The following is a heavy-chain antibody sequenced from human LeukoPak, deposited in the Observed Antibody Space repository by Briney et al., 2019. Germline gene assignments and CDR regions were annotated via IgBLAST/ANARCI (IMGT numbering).Heavy chain of an antibody. V-gene: IGHV4-59*01. CDR2: VDHTGST. J-gene: IGHJ6*03. CDR3: ARGRVSSSTWYSTSYYYFYMDV. Sequence: SETRSLTCSVSDDSITMYYWTWIRQPPGKGLEWIGYVDHTGSTNFNPSLHGRVSISRDTSKNPFSLRLRSVTAADTAVYFCARGRVSSSTWYSTSYYYFYMDVWGNGTTVTVSS. CDR1: DDSITMYY. D-gene: IGHD4-11*01.